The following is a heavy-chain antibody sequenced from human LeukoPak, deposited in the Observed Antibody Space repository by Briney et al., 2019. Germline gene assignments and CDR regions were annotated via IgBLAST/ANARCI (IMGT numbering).Heavy chain of an antibody. CDR3: ARAWGSPYGDYDY. Sequence: PSETLSLTCAVSGGSISSYYWSWIRQPPGKGLEWIGYTYYSGSTNYNPSLKSRVTISVDTSKNQFSLKLSSVTAADTAVYYCARAWGSPYGDYDYWGQGTLVTVSS. V-gene: IGHV4-59*01. CDR1: GGSISSYY. J-gene: IGHJ4*02. CDR2: TYYSGST. D-gene: IGHD4-17*01.